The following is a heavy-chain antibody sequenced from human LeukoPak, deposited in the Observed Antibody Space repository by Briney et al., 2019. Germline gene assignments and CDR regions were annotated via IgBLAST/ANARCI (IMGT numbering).Heavy chain of an antibody. J-gene: IGHJ5*02. D-gene: IGHD7-27*01. CDR3: ARGPGPRVTGVRNWFDP. V-gene: IGHV4-31*03. Sequence: SETLSLTCTVSGGSISSGGYYWSWIRQHPGKGLEWIGYIYYSGSTYYNPSLKSRVTISVDTSKNQFSLKLSSVTAADTAVYYCARGPGPRVTGVRNWFDPGGQGTLVTVSS. CDR1: GGSISSGGYY. CDR2: IYYSGST.